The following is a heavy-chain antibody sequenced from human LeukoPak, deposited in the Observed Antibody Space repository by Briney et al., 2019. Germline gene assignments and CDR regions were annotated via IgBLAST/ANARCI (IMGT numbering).Heavy chain of an antibody. CDR1: GFTFSNAW. CDR2: IKSKTDGGTT. Sequence: GGSLRLSCAASGFTFSNAWMSWVRQAPGKGLEWVGRIKSKTDGGTTDYAAPVKGRFTISRDGSKNTLYLQMNSLKTEDTAVYYCTRVDVDTAMVFDYWGQGTLVTVSS. J-gene: IGHJ4*02. CDR3: TRVDVDTAMVFDY. D-gene: IGHD5-18*01. V-gene: IGHV3-15*01.